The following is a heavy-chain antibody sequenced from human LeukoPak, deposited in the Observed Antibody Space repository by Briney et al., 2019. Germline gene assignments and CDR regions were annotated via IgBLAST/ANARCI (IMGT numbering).Heavy chain of an antibody. CDR2: INHSGST. V-gene: IGHV4-34*01. CDR1: GGPFSGYY. J-gene: IGHJ4*02. CDR3: ARGRGGYDRQWLARYYFDY. D-gene: IGHD5-12*01. Sequence: PSETLSLTCAVYGGPFSGYYWSWIRQPPGKGLEWIGVINHSGSTNYNPSLKSRVTISVDTSKNQFSLKLSSVTAADTAVYYCARGRGGYDRQWLARYYFDYWGQGTLVTVSS.